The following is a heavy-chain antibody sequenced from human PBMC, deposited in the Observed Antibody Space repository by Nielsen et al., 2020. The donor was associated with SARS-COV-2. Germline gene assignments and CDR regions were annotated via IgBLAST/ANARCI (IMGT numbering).Heavy chain of an antibody. CDR3: AKATTIDNWFDP. Sequence: GGSLRLSCAASGFPFDDYAMHWVRQAPGKGLEWVSGISWNSGSIGYADSVKGRFTISRDNAKNSLYLQMNSLRAEDTALYYCAKATTIDNWFDPWGQGTLVTVSS. CDR2: ISWNSGSI. CDR1: GFPFDDYA. V-gene: IGHV3-9*01. D-gene: IGHD1-1*01. J-gene: IGHJ5*02.